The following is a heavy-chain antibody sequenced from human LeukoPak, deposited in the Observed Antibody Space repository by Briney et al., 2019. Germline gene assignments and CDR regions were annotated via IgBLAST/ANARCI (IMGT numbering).Heavy chain of an antibody. Sequence: ASVKVSCKASGYTFTSYYMHWVRQAPGQGLEWMGIINPSGGSTSYAQKFQGRVTMTRDTSTSTVYMELSSLRSEDTAVYYCAGSGQCTNGLCRDVGYMDVWGKGTTVTVSS. V-gene: IGHV1-46*01. CDR1: GYTFTSYY. J-gene: IGHJ6*03. CDR3: AGSGQCTNGLCRDVGYMDV. D-gene: IGHD2-8*01. CDR2: INPSGGST.